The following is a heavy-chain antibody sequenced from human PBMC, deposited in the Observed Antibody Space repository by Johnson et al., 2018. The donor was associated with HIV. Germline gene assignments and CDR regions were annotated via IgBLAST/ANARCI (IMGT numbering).Heavy chain of an antibody. CDR1: GFTFSGYD. D-gene: IGHD1-7*01. V-gene: IGHV3-13*01. Sequence: VQLVESGGGLVQPGGSLRLSCAASGFTFSGYDMHWVRQATGKGLEWVSAIGTAGGSTYYADSVKGRFTISRDNSKNTLYLQMNSLRAEDTAVYYCARENYVLGAFDIWGQGTMVTVSS. CDR3: ARENYVLGAFDI. J-gene: IGHJ3*02. CDR2: IGTAGGST.